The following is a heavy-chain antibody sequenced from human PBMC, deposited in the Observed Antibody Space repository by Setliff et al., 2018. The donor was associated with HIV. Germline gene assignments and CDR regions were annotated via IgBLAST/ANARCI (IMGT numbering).Heavy chain of an antibody. V-gene: IGHV4-59*11. CDR1: GASISSHY. Sequence: PSETLSLTCTLSGASISSHYWSWIRQAPGKGLEWVGSVDFRGNSSANPSLKSRLMISVDTSKNRLSLKLTSVTAADTAVCFCARAGYNLWSGYDAFDVWGQGTLVTVSS. J-gene: IGHJ3*01. CDR2: VDFRGNS. D-gene: IGHD3-3*01. CDR3: ARAGYNLWSGYDAFDV.